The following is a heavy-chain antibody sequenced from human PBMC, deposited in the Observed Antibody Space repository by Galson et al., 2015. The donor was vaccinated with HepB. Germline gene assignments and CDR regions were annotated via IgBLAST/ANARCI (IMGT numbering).Heavy chain of an antibody. J-gene: IGHJ4*02. D-gene: IGHD3-10*01. V-gene: IGHV6-1*01. CDR3: AXEWFGEFSWLGS. CDR2: XXYRSKWYN. CDR1: GDSVSSXXAA. Sequence: ISGDSVSSXXAAWNXXRQSPXRGLEWLGXXXYRSKWYNDYAVSGKSRITINPDTSKNQFSLQLNSVTPDDTAVYYCAXEWFGEFSWLGSWGQGTLVTVSS.